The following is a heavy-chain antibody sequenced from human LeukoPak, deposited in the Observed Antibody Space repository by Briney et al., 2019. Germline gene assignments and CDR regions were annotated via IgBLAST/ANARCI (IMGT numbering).Heavy chain of an antibody. V-gene: IGHV3-7*03. J-gene: IGHJ4*02. D-gene: IGHD5-24*01. CDR1: GFTFSSYW. CDR2: IKQDGSEK. CDR3: ARLYLPATRFDY. Sequence: GGPLRLSCAASGFTFSSYWMSWVRQAPGKGLEGVANIKQDGSEKYYVDSVKGRFTISRDNAKNSLYLQMNSLRAEDTAVYYCARLYLPATRFDYWGQGTLVTVSS.